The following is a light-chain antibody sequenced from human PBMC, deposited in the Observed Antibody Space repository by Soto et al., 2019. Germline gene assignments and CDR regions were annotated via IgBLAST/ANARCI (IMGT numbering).Light chain of an antibody. CDR2: AAS. CDR1: QNINSH. CDR3: KQSHITTLFT. V-gene: IGKV1-39*01. J-gene: IGKJ2*01. Sequence: DIQMTQSPSSLSASIGDRVTITCRASQNINSHLNWYQQKPGKAPKVLIYAASRLQSGVPSRFSGSGSGTEFTLTISSLEPEDFATYYCKQSHITTLFTFGKGTKLEIK.